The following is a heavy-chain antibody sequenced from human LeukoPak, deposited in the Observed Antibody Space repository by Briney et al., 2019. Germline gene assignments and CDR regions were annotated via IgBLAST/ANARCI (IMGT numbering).Heavy chain of an antibody. Sequence: PGGSLRLSCAASGFTFSSYSMNWVRQAPGRGLEGVSYISSSSSTIYYADSVKGRFTISRDNAKNPLYLQMNSLRDEDTAVYYCASEEYYYDSSGYWNWGQGTLVTVSS. CDR3: ASEEYYYDSSGYWN. CDR2: ISSSSSTI. V-gene: IGHV3-48*02. D-gene: IGHD3-22*01. J-gene: IGHJ4*02. CDR1: GFTFSSYS.